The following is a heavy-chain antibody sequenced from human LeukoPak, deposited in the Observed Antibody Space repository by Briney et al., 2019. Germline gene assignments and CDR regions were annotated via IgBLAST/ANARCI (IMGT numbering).Heavy chain of an antibody. CDR2: ISWNSGSI. J-gene: IGHJ6*03. CDR1: GFTVSSNY. Sequence: PGGSLRLSCAASGFTVSSNYMNWVRQAPGKGLEWVSGISWNSGSIGYADSVKGRFTISRDNAKNSLYLQMNSLRAEDTALYYCAKVQTPYYDSYFYYYYMDVWGKGTTVTVSS. V-gene: IGHV3-9*01. CDR3: AKVQTPYYDSYFYYYYMDV. D-gene: IGHD3-22*01.